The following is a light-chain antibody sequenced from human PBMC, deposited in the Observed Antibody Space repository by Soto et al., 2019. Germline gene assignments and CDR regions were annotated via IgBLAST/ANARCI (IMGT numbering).Light chain of an antibody. J-gene: IGKJ4*01. CDR1: QGINRK. V-gene: IGKV3-15*01. CDR3: QQYHTCPVT. Sequence: IVMTQSPATLSVSPGERVTFSCRASQGINRKLAWYQHKAGQAPRLLISGASTGATGIPARFSGSGSGTEFTLTINSLQSEDSAVYYCQQYHTCPVTFGGGTKVEI. CDR2: GAS.